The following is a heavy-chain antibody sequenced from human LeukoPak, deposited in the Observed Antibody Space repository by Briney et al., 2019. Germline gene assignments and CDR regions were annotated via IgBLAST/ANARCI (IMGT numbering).Heavy chain of an antibody. CDR3: ARDRGSWYSGFDY. J-gene: IGHJ4*02. D-gene: IGHD6-13*01. Sequence: PGGSLRLSCAASGFTVSSNYMSWVRQAPGKGLEWVSVIYSGGSTYCADSVKGRFTISRDNSKNTLYLQMNSLRAEDTAVYYCARDRGSWYSGFDYWGQGTLVTVSS. CDR2: IYSGGST. CDR1: GFTVSSNY. V-gene: IGHV3-53*01.